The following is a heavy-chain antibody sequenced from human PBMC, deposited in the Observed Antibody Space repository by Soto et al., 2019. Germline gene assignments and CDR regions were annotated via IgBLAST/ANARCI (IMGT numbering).Heavy chain of an antibody. D-gene: IGHD3-10*01. CDR2: IYPGDSDT. Sequence: GESLKISCKGYGYSFASYWIGWVRQMPGKGLEWMGIIYPGDSDTRYSPSFQGQVTISADKSISTAYLQWSSLKASDTAMYYCARQLGNYYGNYYYYYGMDVWGQGTTVTVS. J-gene: IGHJ6*02. CDR3: ARQLGNYYGNYYYYYGMDV. CDR1: GYSFASYW. V-gene: IGHV5-51*01.